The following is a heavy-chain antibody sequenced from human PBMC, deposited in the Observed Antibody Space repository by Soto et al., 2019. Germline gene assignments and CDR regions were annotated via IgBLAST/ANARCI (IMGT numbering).Heavy chain of an antibody. CDR1: GGSISSSNW. J-gene: IGHJ3*02. V-gene: IGHV4-4*02. CDR2: IYHSGST. Sequence: SETLSLTCAVSGGSISSSNWWSWVRQPPGKGLEWIGEIYHSGSTNYNPSLKNRVTISVDKSKNQFSLKLSSVTAADTAVYYCARPEPPEITIFGVVTPRGAFDIWGQGTMVTVSS. CDR3: ARPEPPEITIFGVVTPRGAFDI. D-gene: IGHD3-3*01.